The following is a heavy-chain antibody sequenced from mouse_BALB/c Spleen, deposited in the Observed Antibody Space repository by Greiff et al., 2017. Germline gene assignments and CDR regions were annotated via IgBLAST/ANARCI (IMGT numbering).Heavy chain of an antibody. J-gene: IGHJ3*01. D-gene: IGHD2-1*01. CDR2: ISYSGST. CDR3: ASEGYGNPAD. V-gene: IGHV3-2*02. Sequence: EVQLVESGPGLVKPSQSLSLTCTVTGYSITSDYAWNWIRQFPGNKLEWMGYISYSGSTSYNPSLKSRISITRDTSKNQFFLQLNSVTTEDTATYYCASEGYGNPADWGKGSLGTVAA. CDR1: GYSITSDYA.